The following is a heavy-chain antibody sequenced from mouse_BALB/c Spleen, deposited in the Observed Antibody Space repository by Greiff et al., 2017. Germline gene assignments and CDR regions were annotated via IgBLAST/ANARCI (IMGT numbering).Heavy chain of an antibody. V-gene: IGHV1S81*02. CDR2: INPSNGGT. CDR1: DYTFTSYY. J-gene: IGHJ2*01. D-gene: IGHD1-1*01. CDR3: TRSYLFDY. Sequence: QVQLKESGAELVKPGASVKLSCKASDYTFTSYYMYWVKQRPGQGLEWIGEINPSNGGTNFNEKFKSKATLTVDKSSSTAYMQLSSLTSEDSAVYYCTRSYLFDYWGQGTTLTVSS.